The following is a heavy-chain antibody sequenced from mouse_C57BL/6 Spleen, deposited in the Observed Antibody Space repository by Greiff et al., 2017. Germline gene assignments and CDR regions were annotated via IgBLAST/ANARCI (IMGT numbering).Heavy chain of an antibody. CDR3: AICNYNVLYAMDY. CDR1: GYAFSSSW. V-gene: IGHV1-82*01. Sequence: QVQLKESGPELVKPGASVKISCKASGYAFSSSWMNWVKQRPGQGLEWIGRIYPGDGDTNYNGKFKGKATLTADKSSSTAYMQLSSLTSEDSAVYFCAICNYNVLYAMDYWGQGTSVTVSS. D-gene: IGHD2-1*01. CDR2: IYPGDGDT. J-gene: IGHJ4*01.